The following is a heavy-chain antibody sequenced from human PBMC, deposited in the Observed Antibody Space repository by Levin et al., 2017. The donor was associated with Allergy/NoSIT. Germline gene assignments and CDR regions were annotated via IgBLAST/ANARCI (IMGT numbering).Heavy chain of an antibody. CDR2: ISGSGGST. V-gene: IGHV3-23*01. J-gene: IGHJ3*02. D-gene: IGHD3-16*01. Sequence: GGSLRLSCAASGFTFSSYAMSWVRQAPGKGLEWVSAISGSGGSTYYADSVKGRFTISRDNSKNTLYLQMNSLRAEDTAVYYCAKVAEATFYDYIWGSYPFSQEWGAFDIWGQGTMVTVSS. CDR1: GFTFSSYA. CDR3: AKVAEATFYDYIWGSYPFSQEWGAFDI.